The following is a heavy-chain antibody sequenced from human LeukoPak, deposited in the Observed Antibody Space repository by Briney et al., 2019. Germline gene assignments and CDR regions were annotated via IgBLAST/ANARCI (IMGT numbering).Heavy chain of an antibody. CDR2: IYSGGST. D-gene: IGHD6-19*01. Sequence: PGGSLRLSCAASGFTVSSNYMSWVRQAPGKGLEWVSVIYSGGSTYYADSVKGRFTISRDNSRNTLYLQMNSLRAEDTAVYYCARDYSGYSSGWSLDYWGQGTLVTVSS. V-gene: IGHV3-53*01. J-gene: IGHJ4*02. CDR1: GFTVSSNY. CDR3: ARDYSGYSSGWSLDY.